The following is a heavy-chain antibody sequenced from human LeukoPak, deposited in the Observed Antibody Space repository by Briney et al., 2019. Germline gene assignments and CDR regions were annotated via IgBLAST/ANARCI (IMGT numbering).Heavy chain of an antibody. V-gene: IGHV3-30*02. J-gene: IGHJ5*02. D-gene: IGHD3-10*01. CDR2: IRYDGSNK. CDR3: ARHVGFITMVRGVINNNWFDP. Sequence: GGSLRLSCAASGFTFSSYGMHWVRQAPGKGLEWVAFIRYDGSNKYYADSVKGRFTISRDNSKNTVYLQMNSLRAEDTAVYYCARHVGFITMVRGVINNNWFDPWGQGTLVTVSS. CDR1: GFTFSSYG.